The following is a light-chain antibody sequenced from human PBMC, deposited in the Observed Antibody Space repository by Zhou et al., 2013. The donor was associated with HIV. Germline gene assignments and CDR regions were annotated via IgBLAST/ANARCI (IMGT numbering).Light chain of an antibody. Sequence: DIQMTQSPSSLSASVGDRVTITCRASQNIKNYLNWYQQKPGKAPSVLIYAASSLQSGVPSRFSGSGSGTDFTLTISSLQPEDFATYYCQQYSTYPWTFGQGTKVEIK. CDR3: QQYSTYPWT. J-gene: IGKJ1*01. V-gene: IGKV1-39*01. CDR2: AAS. CDR1: QNIKNY.